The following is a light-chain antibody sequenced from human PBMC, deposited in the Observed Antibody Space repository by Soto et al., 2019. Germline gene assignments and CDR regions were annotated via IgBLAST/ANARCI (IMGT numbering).Light chain of an antibody. V-gene: IGKV3-15*01. Sequence: EIVMTQSPATLSVSPGARATLSCRASQSISSNLAWYQQKPGQAPRLLMYGASTRATDIPARFSGSGSGTEFTLTISSLQSEDFAVYSCQQYDNWPFSFGPGTKVEIE. CDR3: QQYDNWPFS. J-gene: IGKJ3*01. CDR1: QSISSN. CDR2: GAS.